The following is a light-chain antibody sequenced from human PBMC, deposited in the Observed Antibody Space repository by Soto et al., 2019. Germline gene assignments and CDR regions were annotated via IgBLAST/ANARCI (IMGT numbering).Light chain of an antibody. CDR1: QSISSW. Sequence: DIQLTQSPSTLSASVGDRVTITCRASQSISSWLAWYQQKPGKAPKLLIYKASSLESGVPSRFSGSGSGTEFTLTISSLQPDDFATDYCQQYNSYFRTFGQGTKVEIK. J-gene: IGKJ1*01. V-gene: IGKV1-5*03. CDR2: KAS. CDR3: QQYNSYFRT.